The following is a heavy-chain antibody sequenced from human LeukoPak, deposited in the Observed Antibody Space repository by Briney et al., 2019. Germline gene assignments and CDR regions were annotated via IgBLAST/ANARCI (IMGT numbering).Heavy chain of an antibody. V-gene: IGHV3-30*04. CDR2: ISYDGRYK. D-gene: IGHD3-10*01. CDR1: GFTFNTYA. CDR3: AKAAMVRGVTYYMDV. J-gene: IGHJ6*03. Sequence: GSLRLSCAASGFTFNTYAMHWVRQAPGKGLEWVAVISYDGRYKYYADSVKGRFTISRDNSKKTLYLQMNSLRAEDTAVYYCAKAAMVRGVTYYMDVWGKGTTVTISS.